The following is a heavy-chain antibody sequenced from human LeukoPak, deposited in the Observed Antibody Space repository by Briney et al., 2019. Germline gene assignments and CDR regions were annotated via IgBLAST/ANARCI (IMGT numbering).Heavy chain of an antibody. Sequence: SVKVSCKASGGTFSSYAISWVRQAPGQGLEWMGGIIPIFGTANYAQKFQGRVTITADKSTSTAYMELSSLRSEDTAVYYCVYGYSSGWEYFDYWGQGTLVTVSS. V-gene: IGHV1-69*06. CDR2: IIPIFGTA. D-gene: IGHD6-19*01. CDR3: VYGYSSGWEYFDY. J-gene: IGHJ4*02. CDR1: GGTFSSYA.